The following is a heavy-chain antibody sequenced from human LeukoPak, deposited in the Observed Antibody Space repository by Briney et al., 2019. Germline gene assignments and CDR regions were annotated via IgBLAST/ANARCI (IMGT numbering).Heavy chain of an antibody. CDR2: IWYDGSNK. V-gene: IGHV3-33*01. D-gene: IGHD6-13*01. Sequence: PGGSLRLSCAASGFTFSSYGMHWVRQAPGKGLEWVAVIWYDGSNKYYADPVKGRFTISRDNSKNTLYLQMNSLRAEDTAVYYCARDWTPYSSSWPIYWGQGTLVTVSS. J-gene: IGHJ4*02. CDR1: GFTFSSYG. CDR3: ARDWTPYSSSWPIY.